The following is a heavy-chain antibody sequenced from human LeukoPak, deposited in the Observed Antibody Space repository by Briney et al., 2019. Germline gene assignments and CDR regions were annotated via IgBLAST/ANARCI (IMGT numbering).Heavy chain of an antibody. CDR1: GYTLTELS. Sequence: GASVKVSCKVPGYTLTELSMHWVRQAPGKGLEWMGGFDPEDGETIYAQKFQGRVTMTEDTSTDTAYMELSSLRSEDTAVYYCATGDGAVAAPLDYWGQGTLVTVSS. J-gene: IGHJ4*02. CDR2: FDPEDGET. V-gene: IGHV1-24*01. CDR3: ATGDGAVAAPLDY. D-gene: IGHD6-19*01.